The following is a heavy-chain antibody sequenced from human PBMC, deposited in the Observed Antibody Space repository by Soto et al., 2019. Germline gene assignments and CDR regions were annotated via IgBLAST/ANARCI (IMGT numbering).Heavy chain of an antibody. CDR2: IKSKTDGGTT. D-gene: IGHD3-10*01. CDR3: TTVNTMVRGVIITLDYYYYGMDV. V-gene: IGHV3-15*07. CDR1: GFTFSNAW. J-gene: IGHJ6*02. Sequence: GGSLRLSCAASGFTFSNAWMNWVRQAPGKGLEWVGRIKSKTDGGTTDYAAPVKGRFTISRDDSKNTLYLQMNSLKTEDTAVYYCTTVNTMVRGVIITLDYYYYGMDVWGQGTTVTVS.